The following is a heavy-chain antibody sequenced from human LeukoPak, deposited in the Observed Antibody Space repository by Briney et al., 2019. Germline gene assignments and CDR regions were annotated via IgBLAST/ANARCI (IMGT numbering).Heavy chain of an antibody. CDR2: IKSKTDGGTK. CDR3: TTAVRYWYLDL. CDR1: GFTFSNAW. V-gene: IGHV3-15*01. Sequence: KPGGSLRLSGAASGFTFSNAWMSWVRQAPGKGLEWVGRIKSKTDGGTKDYAAPVKGGFTISRDDSKNTLYLQMNSLKTEDTAVYYCTTAVRYWYLDLWGRGTLVTVSS. D-gene: IGHD4-17*01. J-gene: IGHJ2*01.